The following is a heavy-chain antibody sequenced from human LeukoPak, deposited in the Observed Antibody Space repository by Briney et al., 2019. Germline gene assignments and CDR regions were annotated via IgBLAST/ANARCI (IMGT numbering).Heavy chain of an antibody. J-gene: IGHJ4*02. CDR2: IYYSGST. Sequence: SETLSLTCTVSGGSISSGGYYWSWIRQHPGKGLEWIGYIYYSGSTYYNPSLKSRVTISVDTSKNQFSLKLSSVTAADTAVYYCAREVNGYYGSGSYPGLDYWGQGTLVTVSS. CDR3: AREVNGYYGSGSYPGLDY. V-gene: IGHV4-31*03. D-gene: IGHD3-10*01. CDR1: GGSISSGGYY.